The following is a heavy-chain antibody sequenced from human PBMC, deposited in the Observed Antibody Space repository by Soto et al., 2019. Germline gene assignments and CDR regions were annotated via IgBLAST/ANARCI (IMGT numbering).Heavy chain of an antibody. CDR2: IIPRRGGP. Sequence: ASVKVSCKASGGTFSCSSISWVRQAPGQGLEWMGGIIPRRGGPSYAQKFQGRVTMTRDTSTSTVYMELSSLRSEDTAVYYCARSDHLRFQGIPGTWGQGTMVTVSS. CDR3: ARSDHLRFQGIPGT. V-gene: IGHV1-69*10. J-gene: IGHJ3*01. D-gene: IGHD6-13*01. CDR1: GGTFSCSS.